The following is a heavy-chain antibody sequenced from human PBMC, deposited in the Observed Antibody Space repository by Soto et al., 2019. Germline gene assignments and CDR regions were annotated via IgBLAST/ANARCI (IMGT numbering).Heavy chain of an antibody. V-gene: IGHV4-31*01. CDR2: IYYLGHI. J-gene: IGHJ4*02. Sequence: QVQLQESGPGVVKPSQTLSLTCTVSGVSVTNDGYYWSWIRQHPGQCLEWIGYIYYLGHIYQNPSLQSPLRLSVDMSKNQFALKLNSVTAADTAVYYCARVVRDGYSYEAYVDSWGQGTLVTVSS. D-gene: IGHD4-4*01. CDR1: GVSVTNDGYY. CDR3: ARVVRDGYSYEAYVDS.